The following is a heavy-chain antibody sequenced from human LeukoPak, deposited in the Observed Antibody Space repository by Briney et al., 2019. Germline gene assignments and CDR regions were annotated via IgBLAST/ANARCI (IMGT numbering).Heavy chain of an antibody. Sequence: GRSLRLSCAASGFTFSSYAMHWVRQAPGKGLEWVAVISYDGSNKYYADSVKGRFTISRDNSKNTLYLQMNSLRAEDTAVYYCARDHRRSYGMDLWGKGTTVTVSS. J-gene: IGHJ6*04. V-gene: IGHV3-30*04. CDR1: GFTFSSYA. CDR3: ARDHRRSYGMDL. CDR2: ISYDGSNK.